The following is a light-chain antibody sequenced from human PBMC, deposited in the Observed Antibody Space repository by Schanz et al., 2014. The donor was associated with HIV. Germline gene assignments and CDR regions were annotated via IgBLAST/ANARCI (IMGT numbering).Light chain of an antibody. CDR1: QSLGSNF. CDR3: QQYSSPPFA. V-gene: IGKV3-20*01. CDR2: GAS. J-gene: IGKJ2*01. Sequence: IVLTQSPGTLSLSPGERATLSCRASQSLGSNFLAWYQQKPGQAPRLLIFGASNRATGIPDRFSGSESGTDFTLTISILEPEDFAVYYCQQYSSPPFAFGQGTKVEIK.